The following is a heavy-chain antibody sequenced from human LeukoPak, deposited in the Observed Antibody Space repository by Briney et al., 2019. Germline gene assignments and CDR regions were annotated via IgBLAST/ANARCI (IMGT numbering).Heavy chain of an antibody. CDR1: GFTFNTYA. Sequence: GGSLRLSCAASGFTFNTYAMAWVRQAPGKGLEWVANIKEDGSEKYYVDSVKGRFTISRDNAKNSLFLQMNSLRVEDTAVYFCARGGPTGAIDDWGQGTLVTVSS. CDR2: IKEDGSEK. V-gene: IGHV3-7*01. CDR3: ARGGPTGAIDD. J-gene: IGHJ4*02. D-gene: IGHD3-16*01.